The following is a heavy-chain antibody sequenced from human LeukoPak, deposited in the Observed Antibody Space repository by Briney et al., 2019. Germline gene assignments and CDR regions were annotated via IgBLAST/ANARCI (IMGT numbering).Heavy chain of an antibody. CDR3: AKDKGWGYSTYDFYGMDV. CDR1: GFTFSSYW. Sequence: GGSLRLSCAASGFTFSSYWMNWVRQAPGKGLEWVANIKQDGSEKHYVDSVKGRFTISRDNAKNSLYLQMNSLRAEDTAVYYCAKDKGWGYSTYDFYGMDVWGQGTTVTVSS. V-gene: IGHV3-7*03. J-gene: IGHJ6*02. D-gene: IGHD1-26*01. CDR2: IKQDGSEK.